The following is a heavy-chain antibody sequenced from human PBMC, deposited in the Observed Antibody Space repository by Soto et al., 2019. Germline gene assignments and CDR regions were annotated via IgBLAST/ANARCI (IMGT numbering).Heavy chain of an antibody. CDR3: ASATGRGVIKGHYYYGMDV. CDR1: GGSISSGGYY. CDR2: IYYSGST. J-gene: IGHJ6*02. Sequence: QVQLQESGXGLXKPSQTLSXTCTVSGGSISSGGYYWSWIRQHPGKGLEWIGYIYYSGSTYYNPSLKSRVTISVDTSKNQFSLKLSSVTAADTAVYYCASATGRGVIKGHYYYGMDVWGQGTTVTVSS. D-gene: IGHD3-10*01. V-gene: IGHV4-31*03.